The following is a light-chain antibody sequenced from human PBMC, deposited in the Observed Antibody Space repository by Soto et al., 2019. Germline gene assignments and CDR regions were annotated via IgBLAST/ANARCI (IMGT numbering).Light chain of an antibody. CDR3: QQTYSTIGT. Sequence: DIQMTQSPSSLSASIGDRVTITCRASQTISSFLNWYQQRPGTAPKLLIHVASSLQTGVPSRFSGSGSGTDFSLTISNLQPEDSAIYFWQQTYSTIGTFGGGTKVEI. CDR2: VAS. J-gene: IGKJ4*01. CDR1: QTISSF. V-gene: IGKV1-39*01.